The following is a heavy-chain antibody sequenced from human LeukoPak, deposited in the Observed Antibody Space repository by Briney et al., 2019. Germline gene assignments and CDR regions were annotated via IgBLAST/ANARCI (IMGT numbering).Heavy chain of an antibody. CDR1: GGSISGYY. V-gene: IGHV4-4*07. CDR2: IYTGGST. D-gene: IGHD2-2*01. J-gene: IGHJ5*02. Sequence: SETLSLTCTVSGGSISGYYWSWIRQPAGKGLEWIGRIYTGGSTNYNPSLKSRVTMSVDASKEQFSLKLSSVTAADTAVYWCARDEGSTSYNWFDPWGQGTLVTVSS. CDR3: ARDEGSTSYNWFDP.